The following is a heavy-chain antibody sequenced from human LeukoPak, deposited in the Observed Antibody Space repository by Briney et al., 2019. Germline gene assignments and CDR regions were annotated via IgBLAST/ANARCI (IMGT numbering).Heavy chain of an antibody. J-gene: IGHJ6*03. CDR3: ARDVYGDYVNYYYYMDV. D-gene: IGHD4-17*01. Sequence: SETLSLTCAVYGGSFSGYYWSWIRQPPGKGLEWIGEINHSGSTNYNPSLKSRVTISVDTSKNQFSLKLSSVTAADTAVYYCARDVYGDYVNYYYYMDVWGKGTTVTVSS. CDR1: GGSFSGYY. CDR2: INHSGST. V-gene: IGHV4-34*01.